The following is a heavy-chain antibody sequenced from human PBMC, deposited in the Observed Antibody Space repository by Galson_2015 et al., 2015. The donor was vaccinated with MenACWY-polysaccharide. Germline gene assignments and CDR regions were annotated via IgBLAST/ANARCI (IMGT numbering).Heavy chain of an antibody. V-gene: IGHV3-7*03. CDR1: GFSFSSYW. CDR2: IKEGGSEK. CDR3: ARVSVRFGGSRTSVIDH. J-gene: IGHJ4*02. Sequence: SLRLSCAALGFSFSSYWMSWVRQAPGKGLEWVANIKEGGSEKYYVDSVKGRFTISRDNAKNSPYLQMNSLRAEDTAVYYCARVSVRFGGSRTSVIDHWGQGTLVTVSS. D-gene: IGHD3-16*01.